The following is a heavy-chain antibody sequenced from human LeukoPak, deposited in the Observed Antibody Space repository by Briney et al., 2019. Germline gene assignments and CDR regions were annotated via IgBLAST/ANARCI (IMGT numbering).Heavy chain of an antibody. J-gene: IGHJ5*02. CDR3: ARGLVVAATRVRNWFDP. Sequence: SETLSLTCAVYGGSFSGYYWSWIRQPPGKGLEWIGEINHSGSTNYNPSLKSRVTISVDTSKNQFSLKLSSVTAADTAAYYCARGLVVAATRVRNWFDPWGQGTLVTVSS. CDR1: GGSFSGYY. V-gene: IGHV4-34*01. D-gene: IGHD2-15*01. CDR2: INHSGST.